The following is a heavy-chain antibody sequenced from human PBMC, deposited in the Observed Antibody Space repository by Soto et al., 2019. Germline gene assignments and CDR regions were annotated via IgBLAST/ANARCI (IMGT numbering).Heavy chain of an antibody. D-gene: IGHD6-19*01. V-gene: IGHV1-69*01. Sequence: QMQLVQSGAEVKKPGSSVRVSCEASGGTHPISWVRQAPGQGLEWVGGIVPDFGTTNYARRFQDRVSITADESSNTAFMELTTLTSEDTAVYYCARSHSTTPVAVAGPDYYFGLWGRGTLVTVSS. CDR2: IVPDFGTT. J-gene: IGHJ4*02. CDR1: GGTHP. CDR3: ARSHSTTPVAVAGPDYYFGL.